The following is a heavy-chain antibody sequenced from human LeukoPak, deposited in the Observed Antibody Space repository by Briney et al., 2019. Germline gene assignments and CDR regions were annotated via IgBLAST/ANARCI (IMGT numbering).Heavy chain of an antibody. CDR3: ARDKYGGYCNY. CDR1: GYTFGSYG. Sequence: ASVKVSCKASGYTFGSYGVHWVRQAPGQRLEWMGWINAGKGNTKYSQKFQGTVTITRDTSASTAYMELSSLRSEDTAVYYCARDKYGGYCNYWGQGTLVTVSS. V-gene: IGHV1-3*01. D-gene: IGHD2-21*01. J-gene: IGHJ4*02. CDR2: INAGKGNT.